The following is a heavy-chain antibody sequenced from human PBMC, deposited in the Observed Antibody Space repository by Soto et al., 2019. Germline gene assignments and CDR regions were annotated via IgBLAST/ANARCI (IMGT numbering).Heavy chain of an antibody. CDR3: ARDPQTLYDFDY. CDR2: ISPYNGNT. Sequence: ASVKVSCKASGYTFTSYGISWVRQAPGQGLEWMGWISPYNGNTNYAQKLQGRVTVTTDTSTSTAYLELRSLTSDDTAVYYCARDPQTLYDFDYWGQGTLVNGSS. V-gene: IGHV1-18*01. J-gene: IGHJ4*02. D-gene: IGHD2-8*01. CDR1: GYTFTSYG.